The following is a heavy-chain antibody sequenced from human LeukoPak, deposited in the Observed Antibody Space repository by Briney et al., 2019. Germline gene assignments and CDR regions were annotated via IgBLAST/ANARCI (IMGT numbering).Heavy chain of an antibody. D-gene: IGHD6-19*01. J-gene: IGHJ4*02. Sequence: PGGSLRLSCAVSGFPFSFYEINWVRQVPGKGLEWVSNIGSSGRTRYYADSVKGRFSISRDNAKNSLYLQMSSLRVEDTGVYYCALLAVASDFDYWGQGALVTVSS. CDR1: GFPFSFYE. CDR2: IGSSGRTR. V-gene: IGHV3-48*03. CDR3: ALLAVASDFDY.